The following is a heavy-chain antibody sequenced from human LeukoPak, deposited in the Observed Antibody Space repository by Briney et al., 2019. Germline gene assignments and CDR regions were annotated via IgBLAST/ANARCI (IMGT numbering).Heavy chain of an antibody. Sequence: GGSLRLSCAASGFTVSSNYMSWVRQAPGKGLEYVSAISSNGGSTYYANSVKGRFTISRDNSKNTLYLQMGSLRAEDMAVYYCARGKSAITMVRGVIPFNWFDPWGQGTLVTVSS. D-gene: IGHD3-10*01. CDR2: ISSNGGST. J-gene: IGHJ5*02. CDR1: GFTVSSNY. CDR3: ARGKSAITMVRGVIPFNWFDP. V-gene: IGHV3-64*01.